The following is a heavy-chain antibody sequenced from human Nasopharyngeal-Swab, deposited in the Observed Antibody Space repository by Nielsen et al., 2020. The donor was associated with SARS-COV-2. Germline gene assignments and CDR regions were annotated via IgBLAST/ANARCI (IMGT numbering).Heavy chain of an antibody. J-gene: IGHJ4*02. CDR2: ISIGGVST. D-gene: IGHD7-27*01. CDR1: RFNYA. Sequence: WSLRLSCAVSRFNYAMSWVRLAPGKGLEWVSSISIGGVSTNYAESVKGRFTISRDNSKNLLYLQMNSLRVEDTATYYCAPDPNWGLGYWGRGTLVTVSS. CDR3: APDPNWGLGY. V-gene: IGHV3-23*01.